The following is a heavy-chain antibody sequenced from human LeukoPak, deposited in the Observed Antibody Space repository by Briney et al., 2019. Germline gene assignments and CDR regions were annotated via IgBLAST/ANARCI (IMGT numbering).Heavy chain of an antibody. D-gene: IGHD5-24*01. CDR1: GFTFSSYA. J-gene: IGHJ4*02. Sequence: GGSLRLSCAASGFTFSSYAMSWVRQAPGKGLEWVSAISGSGGSTYYADSVKGRFTISRDNSKNTLYLQMNSLRAEDTAVYCCAKVFKMATIEIDYWGPGTLVTVSS. V-gene: IGHV3-23*01. CDR2: ISGSGGST. CDR3: AKVFKMATIEIDY.